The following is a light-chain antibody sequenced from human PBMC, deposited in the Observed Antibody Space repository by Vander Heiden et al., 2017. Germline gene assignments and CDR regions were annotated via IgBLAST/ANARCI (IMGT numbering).Light chain of an antibody. CDR1: SSNIGAGYD. CDR3: QSYDSSLSVVV. CDR2: GNS. J-gene: IGLJ2*01. V-gene: IGLV1-40*01. Sequence: QSVLTQPPSVSGAPGQRVTISCTGSSSNIGAGYDLHWYQQLPGTAPKLLIYGNSNRPSGVPDRFPGSKSGTSASLAITGLQAEDEADYYCQSYDSSLSVVVFGGGTKLTVL.